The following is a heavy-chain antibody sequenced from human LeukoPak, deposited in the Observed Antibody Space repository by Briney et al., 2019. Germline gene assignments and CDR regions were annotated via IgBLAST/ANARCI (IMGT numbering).Heavy chain of an antibody. CDR2: INPNSGGT. CDR3: AREHSSSSGKVFDY. CDR1: GYTFPGYY. V-gene: IGHV1-2*02. D-gene: IGHD6-6*01. Sequence: EASVKVSCKASGYTFPGYYMHWVRQAPGQGLEWMGWINPNSGGTNYAQKFQGRVTMTRDTSISTAYMELSRPRSDDTAVYYCAREHSSSSGKVFDYWGQGTLVTVSS. J-gene: IGHJ4*02.